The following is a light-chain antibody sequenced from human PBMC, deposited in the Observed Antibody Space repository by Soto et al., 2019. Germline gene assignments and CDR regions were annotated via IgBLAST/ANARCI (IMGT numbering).Light chain of an antibody. CDR3: CSYKSSSTLYV. CDR2: DVT. CDR1: SSDIGAYNY. V-gene: IGLV2-14*03. Sequence: QSVLPQPASGSGSPGQSITISCTGTSSDIGAYNYVSWYQQHPGKAPKLIIYDVTNRPAGISSRFSASKSGNTASLTISVLQAEDEADYYCCSYKSSSTLYVFGTGTKVTVL. J-gene: IGLJ1*01.